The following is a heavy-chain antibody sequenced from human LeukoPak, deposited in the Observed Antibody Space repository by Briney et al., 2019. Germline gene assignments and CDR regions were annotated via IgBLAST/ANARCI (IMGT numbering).Heavy chain of an antibody. D-gene: IGHD5-12*01. CDR1: GFTFSSYA. CDR3: ANSLVATPRPSY. Sequence: GGSLRLSCAASGFTFSSYAMSWFRQAPGKGLEWVSAISGSGGSTYYADSVKGRFTISRDTSKNTLYLQMNSLRAEDTAVHYCANSLVATPRPSYWGQGTLVTVSS. J-gene: IGHJ4*02. V-gene: IGHV3-23*01. CDR2: ISGSGGST.